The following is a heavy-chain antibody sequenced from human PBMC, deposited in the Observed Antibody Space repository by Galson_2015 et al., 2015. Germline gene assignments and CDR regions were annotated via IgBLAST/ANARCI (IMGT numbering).Heavy chain of an antibody. J-gene: IGHJ4*02. V-gene: IGHV1-3*01. CDR2: IDLVNGNT. Sequence: SVKVSCKASGYTFTTYAFHWVRQAPGQGLEWMGWIDLVNGNTKYPQKFQGRVSSTRDTSASTAYMEVNTLTSEDTAVYYCARYGSGSFAYWGQGTLVTVSS. CDR1: GYTFTTYA. CDR3: ARYGSGSFAY. D-gene: IGHD3-10*01.